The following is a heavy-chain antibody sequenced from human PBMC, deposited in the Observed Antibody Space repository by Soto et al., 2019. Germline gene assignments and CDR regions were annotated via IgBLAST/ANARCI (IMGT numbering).Heavy chain of an antibody. V-gene: IGHV4-38-2*01. CDR1: GYSISSGYY. CDR2: IYHSGST. D-gene: IGHD3-22*01. J-gene: IGHJ6*02. CDR3: ARLGLSMIADRDYYGMDV. Sequence: KPSETLSLTCAVSGYSISSGYYWGWIRQPPGKGLEWIGSIYHSGSTYYNPSLKSRVTISVDTSKNQFSLKLSSVTAADTAAYYCARLGLSMIADRDYYGMDVWGQGTTVTVSS.